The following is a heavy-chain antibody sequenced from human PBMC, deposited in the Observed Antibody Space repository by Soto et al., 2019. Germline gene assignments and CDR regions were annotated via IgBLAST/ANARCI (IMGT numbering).Heavy chain of an antibody. J-gene: IGHJ3*02. D-gene: IGHD3-16*01. CDR1: GYSFTSYW. CDR3: ASAWVWGDFAFDI. CDR2: IYPGDSDT. Sequence: PGESLKTSCKGSGYSFTSYWIGWVRQMPGKGLEWMGIIYPGDSDTRYSPSFQGQVTISADKSISTAYLQWSSLKASDTAMYYCASAWVWGDFAFDIWGQGTMVTVSS. V-gene: IGHV5-51*01.